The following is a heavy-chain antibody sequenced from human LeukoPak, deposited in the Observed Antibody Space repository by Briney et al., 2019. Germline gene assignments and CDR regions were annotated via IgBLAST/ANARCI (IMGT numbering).Heavy chain of an antibody. CDR2: VKQDGSEK. D-gene: IGHD1-26*01. CDR1: GFTFSSYW. J-gene: IGHJ5*02. V-gene: IGHV3-7*01. Sequence: PGGSLRLSCAASGFTFSSYWMSWVRQAPGKGLEWVANVKQDGSEKYSVDSVKGRFTISRDNAKNSVYLQLNSLRAEDTAVYYCARSLVVGATYPYHWGQGTLVTVSS. CDR3: ARSLVVGATYPYH.